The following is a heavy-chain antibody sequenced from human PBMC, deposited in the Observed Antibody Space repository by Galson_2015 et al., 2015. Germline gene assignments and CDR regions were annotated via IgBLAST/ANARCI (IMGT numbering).Heavy chain of an antibody. CDR3: AKDLPGIFDS. CDR1: GFTFSSYG. CDR2: ISYDGSNK. Sequence: SLRLSCAASGFTFSSYGMHWVRQAPGKGLEWVAVISYDGSNKYYTDSVKGRFTISRDNSKNTLYLQMNSLRAEDTAVYYCAKDLPGIFDSWGQGTRVTVSS. J-gene: IGHJ4*02. V-gene: IGHV3-30*18.